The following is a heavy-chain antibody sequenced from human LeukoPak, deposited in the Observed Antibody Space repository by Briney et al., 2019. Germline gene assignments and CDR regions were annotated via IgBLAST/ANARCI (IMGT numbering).Heavy chain of an antibody. Sequence: PGRSLRLSCAASGFTFSSYAMHWVRQAPGKGLEWVAVISYDGSNKYYADSVKGRFTISRDNSKNTLYLQMNSLRAEDTAVYYCARHYYDSSGYWILDYWGQGTLVTVSS. CDR3: ARHYYDSSGYWILDY. V-gene: IGHV3-30*04. D-gene: IGHD3-22*01. CDR2: ISYDGSNK. J-gene: IGHJ4*02. CDR1: GFTFSSYA.